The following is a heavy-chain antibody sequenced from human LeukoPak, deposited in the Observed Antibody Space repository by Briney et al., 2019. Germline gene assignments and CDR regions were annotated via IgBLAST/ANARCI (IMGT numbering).Heavy chain of an antibody. V-gene: IGHV1-46*01. CDR1: GYTFTSYY. Sequence: ASVKVSCKASGYTFTSYYMHWVRQAPGQGLEWMGIINPSGGSTSYAQKFQGRVTMTRDTSTSTVYMELSSLRSEDTAVYYCARDRVVGDRLSAHRGYFDYWGQGTLVTVSS. CDR3: ARDRVVGDRLSAHRGYFDY. D-gene: IGHD3/OR15-3a*01. J-gene: IGHJ4*02. CDR2: INPSGGST.